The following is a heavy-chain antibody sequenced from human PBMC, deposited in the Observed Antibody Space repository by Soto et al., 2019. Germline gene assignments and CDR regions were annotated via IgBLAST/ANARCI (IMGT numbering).Heavy chain of an antibody. D-gene: IGHD3-3*01. V-gene: IGHV3-74*01. CDR2: INSDGSST. J-gene: IGHJ5*02. CDR1: GFTFSNYW. Sequence: EVQLVESGGGLVQPGGSLRLSCAASGFTFSNYWMHWVRQDPGKGLVWVSRINSDGSSTSYADSVKGRFTISRDNAKNTLYLQMTSLRAEDTAVYYCARGGDFWTGYSGGENWFDPWGQGTLVTVSS. CDR3: ARGGDFWTGYSGGENWFDP.